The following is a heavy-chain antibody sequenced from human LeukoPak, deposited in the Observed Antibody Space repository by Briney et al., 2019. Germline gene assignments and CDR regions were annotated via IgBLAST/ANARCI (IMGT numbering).Heavy chain of an antibody. Sequence: SETLSLTCTVSGGSISSHYWSWIRQPPGKGLEWIGYTYYSGSTNYNPSLKSRVTISVDTSKNQFSLKLSSVTAADTAVYYCARDPGYYFDYWGQGTLVTVSS. CDR2: TYYSGST. CDR1: GGSISSHY. V-gene: IGHV4-59*11. CDR3: ARDPGYYFDY. D-gene: IGHD3-10*01. J-gene: IGHJ4*02.